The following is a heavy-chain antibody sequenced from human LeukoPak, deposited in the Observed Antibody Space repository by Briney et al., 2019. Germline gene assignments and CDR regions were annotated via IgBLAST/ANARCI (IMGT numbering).Heavy chain of an antibody. V-gene: IGHV3-21*01. CDR2: ISSSSSYI. J-gene: IGHJ5*02. CDR1: GFTFSSYS. CDR3: ARDGGVVPAPFDP. Sequence: GGSLRLSCAASGFTFSSYSMTWVRQAPGKGLEWVSSISSSSSYIYYADSVKGRFTISRDNAKNSLYLQMNSLRAGDTAVYYCARDGGVVPAPFDPWGQGTLVTVSS. D-gene: IGHD2-2*01.